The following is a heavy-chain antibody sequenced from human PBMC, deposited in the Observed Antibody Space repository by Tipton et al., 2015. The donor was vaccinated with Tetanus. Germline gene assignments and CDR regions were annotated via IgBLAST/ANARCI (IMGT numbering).Heavy chain of an antibody. J-gene: IGHJ4*02. D-gene: IGHD3-10*01. CDR3: ARGVWFGPGPKYYFDY. V-gene: IGHV4-39*07. Sequence: TLSLTCIVSGGSISSSSYYWGWIRQPPGKGLEWIGSISYKGSTYYNPSLKSRVTMSLDTSKTQFSLRLSSVTAADTAVYFCARGVWFGPGPKYYFDYWGQGTLVTVSS. CDR1: GGSISSSSYY. CDR2: ISYKGST.